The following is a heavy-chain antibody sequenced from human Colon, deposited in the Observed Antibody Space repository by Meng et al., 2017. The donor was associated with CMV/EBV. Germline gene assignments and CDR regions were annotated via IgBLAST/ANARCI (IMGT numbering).Heavy chain of an antibody. Sequence: GGSLRLSCAASGFIFDDYSLHWVRQAPGKGLEWVSLISWDGSNTYYADAVKGRFTISRDNSKSSLYLEMTSLRTEDTAFYYCAKDYVTRWYGPFDSWGQGTLVTVSS. CDR1: GFIFDDYS. CDR2: ISWDGSNT. V-gene: IGHV3-43*01. D-gene: IGHD2-2*01. CDR3: AKDYVTRWYGPFDS. J-gene: IGHJ4*02.